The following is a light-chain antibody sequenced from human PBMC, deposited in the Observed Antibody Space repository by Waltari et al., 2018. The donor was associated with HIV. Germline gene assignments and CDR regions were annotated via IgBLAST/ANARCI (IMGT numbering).Light chain of an antibody. J-gene: IGLJ2*01. CDR1: ALKNQY. Sequence: YELTQPSSVSVSPGQTARITCSGDALKNQYSYWYQQKQGQAPVLIIYKDIERPSGIPERFSGSSSGTTFTLTINGVQAEDEADYYCQTPDSSGSFVVFGGGTRVTVL. V-gene: IGLV3-25*03. CDR2: KDI. CDR3: QTPDSSGSFVV.